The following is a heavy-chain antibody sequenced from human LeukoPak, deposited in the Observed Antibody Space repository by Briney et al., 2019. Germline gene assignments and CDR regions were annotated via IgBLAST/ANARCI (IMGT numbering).Heavy chain of an antibody. CDR2: ISGSGGST. CDR3: GRSRRINASLYYYMDV. V-gene: IGHV3-23*01. Sequence: GGSLRLSCAASGFTSCSYAMSSVRQAAGKGLEWVSAISGSGGSTYDADSVKGRFTISRDNSKNTVYLLMNSLRTEDTAVYYCGRSRRINASLYYYMDVWGKGTTVTVSS. J-gene: IGHJ6*03. CDR1: GFTSCSYA. D-gene: IGHD2-15*01.